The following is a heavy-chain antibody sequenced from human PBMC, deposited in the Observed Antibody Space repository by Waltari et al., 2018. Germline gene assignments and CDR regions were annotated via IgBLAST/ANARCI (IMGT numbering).Heavy chain of an antibody. Sequence: SHFWCWIRLPPGKGLEWTGTISYSGAIYNNPSLKSRLTISVDTSKNQFSLKLSSVTAADTALYYCATYVGASVGTAAFDVWGQGTMVTVSS. J-gene: IGHJ3*01. D-gene: IGHD3-16*01. CDR2: ISYSGAI. V-gene: IGHV4-39*01. CDR1: SHF. CDR3: ATYVGASVGTAAFDV.